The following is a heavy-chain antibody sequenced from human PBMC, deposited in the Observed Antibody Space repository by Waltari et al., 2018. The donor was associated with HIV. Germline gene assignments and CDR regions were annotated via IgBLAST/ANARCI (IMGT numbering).Heavy chain of an antibody. CDR2: IYYSGST. J-gene: IGHJ4*02. CDR3: ARHYNFWSGYYGALEY. CDR1: GDPITGHY. V-gene: IGHV4-59*11. D-gene: IGHD3-3*01. Sequence: QVQLQESGPGLVKPSETLSLNCTVSGDPITGHYWSWVRQPPGKGLEWIGHIYYSGSTTYNPSLKSRVTISVDTSKNQLSLKLSSVTAADTAVFYCARHYNFWSGYYGALEYWGQGALVTVSS.